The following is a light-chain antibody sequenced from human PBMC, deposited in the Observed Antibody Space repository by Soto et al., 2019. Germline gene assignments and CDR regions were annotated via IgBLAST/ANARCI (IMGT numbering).Light chain of an antibody. Sequence: EIVLTQSPGTLSLSPGERATLFCRASQSVSSSYLAWYQQKPGQAPRLLIYDASTRATGIPARFSGSGSETEFTLTISSLQSEDFAVYYCQQYNNWPPYTFGQGTKLEIK. J-gene: IGKJ2*01. CDR2: DAS. V-gene: IGKV3-15*01. CDR3: QQYNNWPPYT. CDR1: QSVSSSY.